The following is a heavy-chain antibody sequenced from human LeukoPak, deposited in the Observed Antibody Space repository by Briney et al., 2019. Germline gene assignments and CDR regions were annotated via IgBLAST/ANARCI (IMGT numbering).Heavy chain of an antibody. D-gene: IGHD6-25*01. Sequence: ASVKVSCKASGSTFTSYYMHWVRQAPGQGLEWMGIINPSGGSTSYAQKFQGRVTMTRDTSTSTVYMELSSLRSEDTGVYYCVTSNNDIAAPDYWGQGTMVTVSS. V-gene: IGHV1-46*01. J-gene: IGHJ4*02. CDR1: GSTFTSYY. CDR3: VTSNNDIAAPDY. CDR2: INPSGGST.